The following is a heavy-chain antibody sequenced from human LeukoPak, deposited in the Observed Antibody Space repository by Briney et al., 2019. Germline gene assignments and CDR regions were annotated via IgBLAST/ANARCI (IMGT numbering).Heavy chain of an antibody. CDR1: GGSISSYY. Sequence: PSETLSLTCTVSGGSISSYYWSWIRQPPGKGLEWIGYIYYSGSTNYNPSLKSRVTISVDTSMNQFSLKLSSVTAADTAVYYCARAAVVVPAAIVWFDPWGQGTLVTVSS. CDR2: IYYSGST. CDR3: ARAAVVVPAAIVWFDP. D-gene: IGHD2-2*02. J-gene: IGHJ5*02. V-gene: IGHV4-59*01.